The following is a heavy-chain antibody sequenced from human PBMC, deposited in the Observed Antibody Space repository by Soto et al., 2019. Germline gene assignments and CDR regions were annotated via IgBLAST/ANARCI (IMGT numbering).Heavy chain of an antibody. J-gene: IGHJ4*02. CDR3: ARDPDDYGDYDPPGIAVAEGGYFDY. D-gene: IGHD4-17*01. CDR2: ISAYNGNT. V-gene: IGHV1-18*01. CDR1: GYTITSYG. Sequence: QVQLVQSGAEVKKRGASVKVSCKASGYTITSYGTRWVRQAPVQGLEWMGWISAYNGNTNYEQKLQGRVTMTTDTSTSTAYMELRSLRSDDTAVYYCARDPDDYGDYDPPGIAVAEGGYFDYWGQGTLVTVSS.